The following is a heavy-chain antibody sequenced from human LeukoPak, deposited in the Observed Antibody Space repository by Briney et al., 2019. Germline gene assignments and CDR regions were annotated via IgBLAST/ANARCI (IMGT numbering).Heavy chain of an antibody. Sequence: PSETLSLTCTVSGGSISSYCWSWIRQPPGKGLEWIGYIYYSGSTNYNPSLKSRVTISVDTSKNQFSLKLSSVTAADTAVYYCARDLERDYYYYMDVWGKGTTVTVSS. CDR1: GGSISSYC. CDR2: IYYSGST. CDR3: ARDLERDYYYYMDV. J-gene: IGHJ6*03. D-gene: IGHD3-3*01. V-gene: IGHV4-59*01.